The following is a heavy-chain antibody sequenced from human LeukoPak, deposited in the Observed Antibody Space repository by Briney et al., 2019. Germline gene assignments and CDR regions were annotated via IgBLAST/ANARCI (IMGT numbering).Heavy chain of an antibody. CDR1: GFTFSSYW. J-gene: IGHJ6*03. CDR2: IKQDGSEK. V-gene: IGHV3-7*01. Sequence: GGSLRLSCAASGFTFSSYWMSWVRQAPGKGLEWVANIKQDGSEKYYVDSVKGRFTISRDNAKNTLYLQMNSLRAEDTAVYYCARGGTDYYDSSGYYRSYYYMDVWGKGTTVTISS. CDR3: ARGGTDYYDSSGYYRSYYYMDV. D-gene: IGHD3-22*01.